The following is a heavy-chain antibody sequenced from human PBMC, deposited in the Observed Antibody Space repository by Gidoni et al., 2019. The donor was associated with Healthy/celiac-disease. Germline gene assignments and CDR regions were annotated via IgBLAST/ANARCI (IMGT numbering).Heavy chain of an antibody. CDR3: AKAIHSSGPLHFDY. V-gene: IGHV3-23*01. CDR1: GFPFSSYA. Sequence: EVQLLVSGGGLVQPGGSLRLSCAASGFPFSSYALRWVRQAPGKGLEWVSAISGSGGSTYYADSVKGRFTISRDNSKNTLYLQMNSLRAEDTAVYYCAKAIHSSGPLHFDYWGQGTLVTVSS. CDR2: ISGSGGST. J-gene: IGHJ4*02. D-gene: IGHD6-19*01.